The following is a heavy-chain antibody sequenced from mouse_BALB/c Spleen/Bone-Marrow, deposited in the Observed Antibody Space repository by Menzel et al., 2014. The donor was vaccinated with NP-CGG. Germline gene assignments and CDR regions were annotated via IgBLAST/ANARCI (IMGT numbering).Heavy chain of an antibody. V-gene: IGHV1-18*01. Sequence: VQLQQSGPELVKPGASVKISCKTFGYTFTEYTMHWVKQSHGKSLEWIGGINRNNGDTSYNQKFKGKATLTVDKSSSTACMELRSLASEDSAVYYCGSGSDYYAVDCWGQGTSVTVSS. D-gene: IGHD6-1*01. CDR2: INRNNGDT. J-gene: IGHJ4*01. CDR3: GSGSDYYAVDC. CDR1: GYTFTEYT.